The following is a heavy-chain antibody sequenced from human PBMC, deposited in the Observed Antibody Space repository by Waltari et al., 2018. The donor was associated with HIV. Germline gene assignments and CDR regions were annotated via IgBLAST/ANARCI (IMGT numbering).Heavy chain of an antibody. V-gene: IGHV3-33*01. D-gene: IGHD2-15*01. CDR1: GVSFSDSG. CDR2: IWVDGCKK. CDR3: ARASPEGGYLDY. J-gene: IGHJ4*02. Sequence: QVQVVESGGGVGQPGTYVRLSCEPAGVSFSDSGVHWVGQAPGTGLEAVAVIWVDGCKKVFSDSVKGRFTISRDNSKITVELHMNSVTAEDTAVYYCARASPEGGYLDYWGQGTLVTVSS.